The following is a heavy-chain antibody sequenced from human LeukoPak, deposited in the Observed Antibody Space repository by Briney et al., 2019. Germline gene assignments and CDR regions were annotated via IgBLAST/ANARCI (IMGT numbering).Heavy chain of an antibody. CDR2: ISSSSSTM. Sequence: GGSLRLSCAASGFTFSSYSMNWVRQAPGKGLEWVSYISSSSSTMYYADSVKGRFTISRDNAKNSLYLQMNSLRAEDTAVYYCARVSYGSGSFPGYWGQGTLVTVSS. D-gene: IGHD3-10*01. CDR3: ARVSYGSGSFPGY. V-gene: IGHV3-48*01. J-gene: IGHJ4*02. CDR1: GFTFSSYS.